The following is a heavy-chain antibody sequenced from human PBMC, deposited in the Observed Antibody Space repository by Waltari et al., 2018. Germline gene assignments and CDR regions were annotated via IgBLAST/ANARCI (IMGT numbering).Heavy chain of an antibody. Sequence: QVQLVESGGGVVQPGRSLRLSCVASGFTFSSYAMPWVRQAPGKGLEWVAFISYDGSKKYYADSVKGRFTISRDNSKNTLYLQMNSLRAEDTAVYYCARGDYGGYFDYWGQGTLVTVSS. J-gene: IGHJ4*02. CDR1: GFTFSSYA. V-gene: IGHV3-30-3*01. CDR3: ARGDYGGYFDY. CDR2: ISYDGSKK. D-gene: IGHD4-17*01.